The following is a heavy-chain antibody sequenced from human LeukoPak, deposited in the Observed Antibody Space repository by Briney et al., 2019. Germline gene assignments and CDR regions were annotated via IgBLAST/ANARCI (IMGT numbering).Heavy chain of an antibody. D-gene: IGHD2-2*01. CDR2: ISSSGSTI. CDR1: GFTFSDYY. CDR3: ARGGLYCSSTTCYLTALYYMDV. V-gene: IGHV3-11*01. J-gene: IGHJ6*03. Sequence: PGGSLRLSCAASGFTFSDYYMSWIRQAPGKGLEWVSYISSSGSTIHYADSVKGRFTISRDNAENSLYLQMNSLRVEDTAVYYCARGGLYCSSTTCYLTALYYMDVWGKGTTVTVSS.